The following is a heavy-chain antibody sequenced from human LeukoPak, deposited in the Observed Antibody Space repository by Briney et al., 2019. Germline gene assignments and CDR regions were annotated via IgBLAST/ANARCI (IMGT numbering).Heavy chain of an antibody. CDR3: ARARDCSSTSCYAFDY. CDR1: GFISSSYT. CDR2: ISIVSGYI. V-gene: IGHV3-21*01. Sequence: GGSPRVSCAASGFISSSYTMNWVRQAPGKGLEWVSSISIVSGYIYYADSVKGGFTISRDNAKNSLYLQMNSLRAEDTAVYYCARARDCSSTSCYAFDYWGQGTLVTVSS. D-gene: IGHD2-2*01. J-gene: IGHJ4*02.